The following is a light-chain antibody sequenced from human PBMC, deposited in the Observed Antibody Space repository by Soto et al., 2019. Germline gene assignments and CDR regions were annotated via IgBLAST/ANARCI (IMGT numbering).Light chain of an antibody. CDR1: QSVSRN. Sequence: EVVMTQSPASLSVSPGERATLSCRASQSVSRNLAWYQQKPGQAPRLLIYGASARATGIPARFSGSGSGTEFTLTISSLQSEDFALYYCQQYNNWPTITFGQGTRLAIK. J-gene: IGKJ5*01. CDR2: GAS. V-gene: IGKV3-15*01. CDR3: QQYNNWPTIT.